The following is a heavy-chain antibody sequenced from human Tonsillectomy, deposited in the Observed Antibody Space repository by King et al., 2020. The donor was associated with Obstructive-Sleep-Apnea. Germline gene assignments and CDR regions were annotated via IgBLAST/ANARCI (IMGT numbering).Heavy chain of an antibody. V-gene: IGHV3-9*01. D-gene: IGHD6-19*01. CDR1: GFTFDDYA. J-gene: IGHJ6*02. CDR3: AKDSGWRYYYSGMDV. Sequence: VQLVESGGGLVQPGRSLRLSCAASGFTFDDYAMHWVRQAPGKGLEWVSGISWNSGVIGYADSLKGRFTISRDNAKNSLYLQMNSLRAEDTAVYYCAKDSGWRYYYSGMDVWGQGTTVTVSS. CDR2: ISWNSGVI.